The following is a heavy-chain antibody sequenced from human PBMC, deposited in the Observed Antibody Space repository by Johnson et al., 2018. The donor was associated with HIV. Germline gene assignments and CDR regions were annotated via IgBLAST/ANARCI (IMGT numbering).Heavy chain of an antibody. V-gene: IGHV3-30*19. J-gene: IGHJ3*02. D-gene: IGHD1-26*01. CDR1: GFTFSSYG. CDR3: ARDPSVGASSAFDI. Sequence: HVQLVESGGGVVQPGRSLRLSCAASGFTFSSYGMHWVRQAPGKGLEWVAVISYDGSNKYYADSVKGRFTISRDNSKNTLYLQMNSLRAEDTAVYYCARDPSVGASSAFDIWGQGTMVTVSS. CDR2: ISYDGSNK.